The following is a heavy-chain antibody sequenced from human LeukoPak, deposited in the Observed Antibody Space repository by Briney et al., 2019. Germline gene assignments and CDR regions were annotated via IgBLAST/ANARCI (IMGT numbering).Heavy chain of an antibody. D-gene: IGHD2-15*01. CDR1: GFTFSSYW. Sequence: PGGSLRLSCAASGFTFSSYWMSWVRQAPGKGLEWVANIKQDGSEKYYVDSVKGRFTISRDNSKNTLYLQMNSLRAEDTAVYYCAKDPRYCSGGSCSDYYYYYYMDVWGKGTTVTVSS. CDR2: IKQDGSEK. J-gene: IGHJ6*03. V-gene: IGHV3-7*01. CDR3: AKDPRYCSGGSCSDYYYYYYMDV.